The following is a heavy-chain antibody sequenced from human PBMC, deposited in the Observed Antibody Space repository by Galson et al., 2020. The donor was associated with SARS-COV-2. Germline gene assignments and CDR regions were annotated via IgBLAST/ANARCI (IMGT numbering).Heavy chain of an antibody. D-gene: IGHD2-21*01. V-gene: IGHV3-33*06. CDR1: GFTFSSYG. CDR2: LWDDGSNK. J-gene: IGHJ6*02. Sequence: QTGGSLRLSSTASGFTFSSYGMHWVRQAPGKGLEWVAVLWDDGSNKYYADSVKGRFTISRDNSMNTLYLQMNSLRAEDTAVYYCAKRRGGGAIFASGMDVWGQGTTVTVSS. CDR3: AKRRGGGAIFASGMDV.